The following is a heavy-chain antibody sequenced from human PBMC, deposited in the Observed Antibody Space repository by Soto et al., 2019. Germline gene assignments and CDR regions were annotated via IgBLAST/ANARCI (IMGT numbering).Heavy chain of an antibody. CDR2: IYHSGST. CDR3: ARDKGLRFCWSLYYYYGMDV. Sequence: SETLSLTCAVSGGSISSSNWWSWVRQPPGKGLEWIGEIYHSGSTNYNPSLKSRVTISVDKSKNQFSLKLSSVTAADTAVYYCARDKGLRFCWSLYYYYGMDVWGQGTTVTVSS. D-gene: IGHD3-3*01. J-gene: IGHJ6*02. V-gene: IGHV4-4*02. CDR1: GGSISSSNW.